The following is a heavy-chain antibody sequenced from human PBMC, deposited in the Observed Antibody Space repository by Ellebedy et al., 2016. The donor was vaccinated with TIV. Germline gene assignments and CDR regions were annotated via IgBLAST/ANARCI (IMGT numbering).Heavy chain of an antibody. V-gene: IGHV5-51*01. D-gene: IGHD3-22*01. CDR3: ARCRNYYDSSGYLQYYFDY. J-gene: IGHJ4*02. CDR2: IYPGDSDT. Sequence: GESLKISCKGSGYRFTSYWIGWVRQMPGKGLERMGIIYPGDSDTRYSPSFQGQVTISADKSISTAYLQWSSLKASDTAMYYCARCRNYYDSSGYLQYYFDYWGQGTLVTVSS. CDR1: GYRFTSYW.